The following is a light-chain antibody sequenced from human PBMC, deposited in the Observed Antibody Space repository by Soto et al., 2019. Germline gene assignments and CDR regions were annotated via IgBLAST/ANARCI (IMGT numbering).Light chain of an antibody. V-gene: IGLV1-51*01. J-gene: IGLJ1*01. CDR2: YDN. CDR1: SSNIGGNS. Sequence: QSVMTQPPSVSAAPGQKVTISCSGSSSNIGGNSVSWYQQLPGTAPKLLIYYDNKQPSGIPDRFSGSKSGTSATLGITGFQTGDEADYYCRSWDSSLSAYVFGTGTKLTVL. CDR3: RSWDSSLSAYV.